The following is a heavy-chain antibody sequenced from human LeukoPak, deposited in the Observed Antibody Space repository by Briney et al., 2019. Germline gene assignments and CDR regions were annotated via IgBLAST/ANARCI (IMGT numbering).Heavy chain of an antibody. V-gene: IGHV6-1*01. CDR3: TRGWNYIDS. Sequence: SQTLSLTCAISGDSVSSNSVTWNWIRQSPSRGLECLGRTYYRSKWYNDYAASVTGRITINPDTSKDQFSLQLNSVTPEDTGVYYCTRGWNYIDSWGQGTLVSVSS. J-gene: IGHJ4*02. D-gene: IGHD1-1*01. CDR1: GDSVSSNSVT. CDR2: TYYRSKWYN.